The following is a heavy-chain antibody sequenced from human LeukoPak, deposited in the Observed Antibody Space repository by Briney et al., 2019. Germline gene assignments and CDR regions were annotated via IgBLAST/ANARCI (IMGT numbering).Heavy chain of an antibody. J-gene: IGHJ4*02. CDR3: GGGGGPRGGLDFDY. D-gene: IGHD3-10*01. CDR2: INPNSGGT. Sequence: GASVKVSCKASGYTFTGYYMHWVRQAPGQGLEWMGWINPNSGGTNYAQKFQGRVTMTRDTSISTAYMELSRLRSYDTAGYYCGGGGGPRGGLDFDYWGQGTLVTVSS. V-gene: IGHV1-2*02. CDR1: GYTFTGYY.